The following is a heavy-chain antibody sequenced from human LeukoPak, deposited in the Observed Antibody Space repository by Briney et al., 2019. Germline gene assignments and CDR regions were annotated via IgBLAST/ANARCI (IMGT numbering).Heavy chain of an antibody. J-gene: IGHJ4*02. CDR2: IYYRGST. D-gene: IGHD6-13*01. CDR3: ARHLRAAGFSY. CDR1: GGPLTSYY. V-gene: IGHV4-59*08. Sequence: SETLSLTCAVSGGPLTSYYWSWIRQPPGKGLEWIGFIYYRGSTNYNPSLESRVTISVDTSKNRFSLKLSSVTAADTAVYYCARHLRAAGFSYWGQGTLVTVSS.